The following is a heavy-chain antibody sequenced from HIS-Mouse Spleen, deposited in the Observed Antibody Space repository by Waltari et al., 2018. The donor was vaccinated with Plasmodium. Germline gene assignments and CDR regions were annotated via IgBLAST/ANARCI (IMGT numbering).Heavy chain of an antibody. V-gene: IGHV4-39*07. CDR3: ARDRITGTSYFDY. J-gene: IGHJ4*02. D-gene: IGHD1-7*01. CDR1: GGSISSSSYY. Sequence: QLQLQESGPGLVKPSETLSLTCTVSGGSISSSSYYWGWIRQPPGKGLEWIGSIYYSGSTDYNPSLKSRVTISVDTSKNQFSLKRSSVTAADTAVYYCARDRITGTSYFDYWGQGTLVTVSS. CDR2: IYYSGST.